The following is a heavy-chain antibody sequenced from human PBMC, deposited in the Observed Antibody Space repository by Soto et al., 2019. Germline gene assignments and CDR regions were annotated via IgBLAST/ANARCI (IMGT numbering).Heavy chain of an antibody. CDR1: GFTFSNAW. Sequence: XGSLRLSCAAAGFTFSNAWMSWVRQAPGKGLEWVGRIKSKTDGGTTDYAAPVKGRFTISRDDSKNTLYLQMNSLKTEDTAVYYCGYFDWLLLSLDYWGQGTLVTVSS. CDR3: GYFDWLLLSLDY. J-gene: IGHJ4*02. D-gene: IGHD3-9*01. CDR2: IKSKTDGGTT. V-gene: IGHV3-15*01.